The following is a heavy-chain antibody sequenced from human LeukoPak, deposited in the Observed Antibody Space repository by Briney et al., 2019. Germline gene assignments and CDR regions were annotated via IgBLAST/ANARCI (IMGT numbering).Heavy chain of an antibody. D-gene: IGHD4-23*01. Sequence: GGSLRLSCAASGFTFNMYWMTWVRQAPGKGLESVTYINKDGSDKYYVDSVKGRFTVSRDNAKNSLYLQMNSLRAEDTAVYYCARDAGYGGNSDYWGQGTLVTVSS. CDR2: INKDGSDK. CDR1: GFTFNMYW. J-gene: IGHJ4*02. CDR3: ARDAGYGGNSDY. V-gene: IGHV3-7*01.